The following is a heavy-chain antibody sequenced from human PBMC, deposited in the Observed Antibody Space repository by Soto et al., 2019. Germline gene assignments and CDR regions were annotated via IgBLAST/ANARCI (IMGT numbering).Heavy chain of an antibody. Sequence: GESLKISCKGSGYTFSNYWIDWVRQMPGKGLEWMGIIYPGDSDTRYSTSFQGQVTISVDKSITTAYLQWSSLKASDTAMYYCARRRDGGSYNAFDIWGQGTMVTVSS. J-gene: IGHJ3*02. D-gene: IGHD1-26*01. CDR1: GYTFSNYW. CDR3: ARRRDGGSYNAFDI. V-gene: IGHV5-51*01. CDR2: IYPGDSDT.